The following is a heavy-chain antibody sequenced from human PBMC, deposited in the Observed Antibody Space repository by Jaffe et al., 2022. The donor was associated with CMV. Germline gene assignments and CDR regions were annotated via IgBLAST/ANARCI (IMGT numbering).Heavy chain of an antibody. J-gene: IGHJ3*02. D-gene: IGHD6-19*01. Sequence: EVQLVQSRAEVKKPGESLKISCKGSGYNFSRYWIAWVRQVPGKGLEWMGIIYPGDSDTRHSPSFQGQVTISADKSINTAYLQWSSLKASDTAVYYCARPLAEARYDGFDIWGQGTMVTVSS. V-gene: IGHV5-51*01. CDR2: IYPGDSDT. CDR1: GYNFSRYW. CDR3: ARPLAEARYDGFDI.